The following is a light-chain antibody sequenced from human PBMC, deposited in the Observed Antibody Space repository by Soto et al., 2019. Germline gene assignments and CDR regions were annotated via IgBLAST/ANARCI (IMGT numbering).Light chain of an antibody. V-gene: IGKV3-15*01. Sequence: IVMTQSPATLSVSPGERATLSCRASQSVSSNLAWYQQKLGQAPRLLIYGASTRATGIPARFSGSGSGTEFTLTISSLQSEDFAVYYCQQYNNWPLLTFGGGTKVEIK. CDR1: QSVSSN. CDR2: GAS. CDR3: QQYNNWPLLT. J-gene: IGKJ4*01.